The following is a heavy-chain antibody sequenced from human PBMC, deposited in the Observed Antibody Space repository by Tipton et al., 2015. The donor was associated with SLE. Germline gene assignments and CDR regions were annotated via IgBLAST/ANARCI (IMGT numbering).Heavy chain of an antibody. V-gene: IGHV4-4*07. Sequence: TLSLTCTVSGDSISTYYWSWIRQPAGKGLEWIGRVYASGSANYNPSLKSRVTMSLDTSKNQLSLKLSSVTAADTAVHYCAKEKLGRDYYYHMDVWGRGTTVTVS. CDR2: VYASGSA. D-gene: IGHD1-26*01. CDR1: GDSISTYY. J-gene: IGHJ6*03. CDR3: AKEKLGRDYYYHMDV.